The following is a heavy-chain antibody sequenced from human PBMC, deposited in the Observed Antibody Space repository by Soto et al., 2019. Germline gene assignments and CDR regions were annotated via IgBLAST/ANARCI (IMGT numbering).Heavy chain of an antibody. CDR1: GGSFSGYY. D-gene: IGHD6-19*01. CDR2: INHSGST. Sequence: SETLSLTCAVYGGSFSGYYWSWIRQPPGKGLEWIGEINHSGSTNYNPSLKSRVTISVDTSKNQFSLKASDTAMYYCARLQYSSGWYSAYFDYWGQGTLVTVSS. J-gene: IGHJ4*02. V-gene: IGHV4-34*01. CDR3: ARLQYSSGWYSAYFDY.